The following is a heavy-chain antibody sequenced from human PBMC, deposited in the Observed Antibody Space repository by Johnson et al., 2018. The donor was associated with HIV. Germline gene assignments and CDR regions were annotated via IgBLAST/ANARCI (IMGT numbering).Heavy chain of an antibody. CDR3: AKDPPGS. J-gene: IGHJ3*01. CDR2: ISWDGGRT. D-gene: IGHD1-26*01. CDR1: GFTFADFA. V-gene: IGHV3-43D*03. Sequence: EVQLVESGGGLVQPGGSLRLSCVASGFTFADFAMHWVRQAPGKGLEWVSLISWDGGRTYYADSVKGRFTISRDNRKNSLYLQMNSLRPEDTALYYCAKDPPGSWGQGTMVTVSS.